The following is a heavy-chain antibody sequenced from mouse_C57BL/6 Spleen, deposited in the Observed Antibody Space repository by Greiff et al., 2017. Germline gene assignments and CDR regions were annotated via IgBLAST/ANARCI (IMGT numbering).Heavy chain of an antibody. CDR2: INPNYGTT. V-gene: IGHV1-39*01. J-gene: IGHJ2*01. CDR3: ARADLLLRYYYFDY. CDR1: GYSFTDYN. Sequence: LVESGPELVKPGASVKISCKASGYSFTDYNMNWVKQSNGKSLEWIGVINPNYGTTSYNQKFKGKATLTVDQSSSTAYMQLNSLTSEDSAVYYCARADLLLRYYYFDYWGQGTTLTVSS. D-gene: IGHD1-1*01.